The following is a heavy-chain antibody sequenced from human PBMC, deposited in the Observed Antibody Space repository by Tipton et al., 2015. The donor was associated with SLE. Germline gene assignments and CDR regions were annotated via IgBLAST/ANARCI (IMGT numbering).Heavy chain of an antibody. CDR3: ARAQGVTTGYFDY. CDR1: GFTFSSFA. J-gene: IGHJ4*02. Sequence: SLRLSCAASGFTFSSFAMSWVRQAPGKGLEWVSVIYSGGSKYYADSVKGRFTISRDNSKNTLYLQMNSLRAEDTAVYYCARAQGVTTGYFDYWGQGTLVTVSS. V-gene: IGHV3-66*02. CDR2: IYSGGSK. D-gene: IGHD4-11*01.